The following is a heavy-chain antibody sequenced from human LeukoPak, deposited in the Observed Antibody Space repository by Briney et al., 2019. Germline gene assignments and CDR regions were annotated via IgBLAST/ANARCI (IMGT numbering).Heavy chain of an antibody. CDR1: GGTFSSYA. D-gene: IGHD1-26*01. Sequence: ASVKVSCKASGGTFSSYAISWVRQAPGQGLEWMGRIIPIFGTANYAQKFQGRVTITTDESTSTAYMELSSLRSEDTAVYYCARWREWELYFDYWGQGTLVTVSS. J-gene: IGHJ4*02. CDR3: ARWREWELYFDY. V-gene: IGHV1-69*05. CDR2: IIPIFGTA.